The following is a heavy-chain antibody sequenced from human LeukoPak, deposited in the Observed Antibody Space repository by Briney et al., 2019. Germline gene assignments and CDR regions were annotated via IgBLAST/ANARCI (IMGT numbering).Heavy chain of an antibody. CDR3: ARDLAASTYYYEVVYFDY. CDR1: GGTFSSYA. CDR2: IIPILGIA. V-gene: IGHV1-69*04. J-gene: IGHJ4*02. D-gene: IGHD3-22*01. Sequence: SVKVSCKASGGTFSSYAIRWVRQAPGQGLEWMGRIIPILGIANYAQKFQGRVTITADKSTSTAYMELSSLRSEDTAVYYCARDLAASTYYYEVVYFDYWGQGTLVTVSS.